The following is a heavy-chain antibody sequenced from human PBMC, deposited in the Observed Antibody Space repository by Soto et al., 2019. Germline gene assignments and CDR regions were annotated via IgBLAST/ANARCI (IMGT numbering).Heavy chain of an antibody. J-gene: IGHJ6*02. CDR3: VRPRPSGENYGMDV. CDR1: GLTVSHNY. D-gene: IGHD3-10*01. V-gene: IGHV3-53*01. CDR2: LYAEGTT. Sequence: GWSLRLSCVASGLTVSHNYMAWVRQAPEMGLEWVSILYAEGTTYYADSVKGRFTISRDSSKNTLFLQMDSLRAEDTAVYYCVRPRPSGENYGMDVWGQGTPVTVSS.